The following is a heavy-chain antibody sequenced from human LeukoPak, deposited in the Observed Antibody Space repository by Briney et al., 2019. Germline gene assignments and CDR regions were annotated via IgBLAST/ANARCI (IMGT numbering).Heavy chain of an antibody. D-gene: IGHD1-1*01. CDR2: ISGSGNTI. CDR3: AQRFDY. J-gene: IGHJ4*02. Sequence: RTGGFLRLSCAASGFTFSSFEMNWVRQAPGKGLEWVSYISGSGNTIYYADSVKGRFTISRDNAKNSLYLQMNSLRAEDTAVYYCAQRFDYWGQGTLVTVSS. CDR1: GFTFSSFE. V-gene: IGHV3-48*03.